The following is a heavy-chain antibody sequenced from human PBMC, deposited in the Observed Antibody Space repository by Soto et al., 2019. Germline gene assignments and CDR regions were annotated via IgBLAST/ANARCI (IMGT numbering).Heavy chain of an antibody. CDR2: ISGSGGST. J-gene: IGHJ4*02. CDR1: GFSFSSYA. V-gene: IGHV3-23*01. CDR3: AKRTTTTVRTRYFDY. Sequence: PGWSLRLSCATSGFSFSSYAIRWVRQSPGMGLEWVSAISGSGGSTYYADSVRGRFTISRDNSKNTLYLQMNSQRAEDTAVYYCAKRTTTTVRTRYFDYWGQGTLVTVSS. D-gene: IGHD4-17*01.